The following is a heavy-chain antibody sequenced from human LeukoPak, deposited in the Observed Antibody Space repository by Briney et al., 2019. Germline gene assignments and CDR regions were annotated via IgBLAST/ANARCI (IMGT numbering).Heavy chain of an antibody. J-gene: IGHJ4*02. CDR3: AKKPPYSNSWYFEY. CDR2: ISDSGDYT. CDR1: GFTFNNYA. Sequence: GGSLRLSCAASGFTFNNYAMSWVRQAPGKGLEWVSSISDSGDYTYYADSVKGRFTISRDNSKNTLYLQMNSLRAEDTAIYYCAKKPPYSNSWYFEYWGQGTLVTVSS. V-gene: IGHV3-23*01. D-gene: IGHD6-13*01.